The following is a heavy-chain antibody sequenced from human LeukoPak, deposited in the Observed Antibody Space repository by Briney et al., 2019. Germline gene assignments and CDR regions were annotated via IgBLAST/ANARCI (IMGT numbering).Heavy chain of an antibody. CDR1: GFTFSSYA. Sequence: GGSLRLSCAASGFTFSSYAMHWVRQAPGKGLEWVANIKQDGTEKYYVESVKGRFTISRDNAKNTLYLEMNSLRAEDTAVYYCARDATQFPDSSGKADYWGQGSLVTVSS. J-gene: IGHJ4*02. V-gene: IGHV3-7*01. CDR3: ARDATQFPDSSGKADY. D-gene: IGHD3-22*01. CDR2: IKQDGTEK.